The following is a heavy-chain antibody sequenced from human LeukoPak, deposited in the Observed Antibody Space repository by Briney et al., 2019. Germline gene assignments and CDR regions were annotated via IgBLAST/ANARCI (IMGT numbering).Heavy chain of an antibody. V-gene: IGHV4-39*01. D-gene: IGHD3-10*01. J-gene: IGHJ3*02. CDR3: ARPVHRMARGALDAFDI. Sequence: SETLSLTCTVSGGSISSSSYYWGWIRQPPGKGLEWIGSIYYSGSTYYNPSLKSRVTISVDTSKNQFSLKLSSVTAADTAVYYCARPVHRMARGALDAFDIWGQGTMVTVSS. CDR1: GGSISSSSYY. CDR2: IYYSGST.